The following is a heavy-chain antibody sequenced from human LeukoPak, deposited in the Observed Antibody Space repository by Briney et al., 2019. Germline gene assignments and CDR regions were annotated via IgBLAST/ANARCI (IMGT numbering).Heavy chain of an antibody. CDR1: GYTFTDYY. CDR2: VDPEDGET. V-gene: IGHV1-69-2*01. CDR3: ATVPDYDSSGAN. D-gene: IGHD3-22*01. Sequence: ASVKVSCKVSGYTFTDYYMHWVQQAPGKGLEWMGLVDPEDGETIYAEKFQGRVTITADTSTDTAYMELSSLRSEDTAVHYCATVPDYDSSGANWGQGTLVTVSS. J-gene: IGHJ4*02.